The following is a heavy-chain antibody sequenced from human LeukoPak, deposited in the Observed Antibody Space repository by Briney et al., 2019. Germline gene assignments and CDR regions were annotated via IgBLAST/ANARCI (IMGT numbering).Heavy chain of an antibody. Sequence: GASVKVSCKASGGTFSSYAISWVRQAPGQGLEWMGGIIPIFGTANYAQKFQGRVTITADESTSTAYMELSSLRSEDAAVYYCARETGYHWNDEGYFDYWGQGTLVTVSS. D-gene: IGHD1-1*01. CDR2: IIPIFGTA. V-gene: IGHV1-69*01. CDR1: GGTFSSYA. J-gene: IGHJ4*02. CDR3: ARETGYHWNDEGYFDY.